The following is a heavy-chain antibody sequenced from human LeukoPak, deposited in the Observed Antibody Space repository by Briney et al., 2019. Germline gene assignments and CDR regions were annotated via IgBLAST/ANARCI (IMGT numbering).Heavy chain of an antibody. J-gene: IGHJ4*02. Sequence: GASVKVSCTASGGTFSSYAISWVRQAPGQGLEWMGGIIPIFGTANYAQKFQGRVTTTADESTSTAYMELSSLRSEDTAVYYCAREGPLSSGYLYWGQGTLVTVSS. V-gene: IGHV1-69*13. D-gene: IGHD3-22*01. CDR3: AREGPLSSGYLY. CDR2: IIPIFGTA. CDR1: GGTFSSYA.